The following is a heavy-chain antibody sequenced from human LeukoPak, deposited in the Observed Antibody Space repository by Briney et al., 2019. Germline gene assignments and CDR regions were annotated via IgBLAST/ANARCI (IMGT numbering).Heavy chain of an antibody. Sequence: SETLSLTCGLYGGSFSGYYWIWIRRPPGKGLEWIGEINHSGSTNYNPSLKSRVTISVDTSKNQFSLKLSSVTAADTAVYYCARPAWASSSWDRAEYFQHWGQGILVTVST. CDR3: ARPAWASSSWDRAEYFQH. CDR2: INHSGST. J-gene: IGHJ1*01. D-gene: IGHD6-13*01. CDR1: GGSFSGYY. V-gene: IGHV4-34*01.